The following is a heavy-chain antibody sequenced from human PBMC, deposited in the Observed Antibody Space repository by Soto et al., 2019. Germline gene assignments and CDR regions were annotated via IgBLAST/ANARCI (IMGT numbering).Heavy chain of an antibody. CDR2: IWYDGSNK. D-gene: IGHD6-19*01. V-gene: IGHV3-33*01. CDR1: GFTFSSYG. Sequence: GGSLRLSCAASGFTFSSYGMHWVRQAPGKGLEWVAVIWYDGSNKYYAYSVKGRFTISRDNSKNTLYLQMNRLRAEDTAVYYCAREYSSGWRREYFQHWGQGTLVTVSS. J-gene: IGHJ1*01. CDR3: AREYSSGWRREYFQH.